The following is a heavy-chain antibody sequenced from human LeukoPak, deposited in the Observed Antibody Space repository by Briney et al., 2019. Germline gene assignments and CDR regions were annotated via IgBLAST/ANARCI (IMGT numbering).Heavy chain of an antibody. J-gene: IGHJ4*02. CDR3: AKDSTSGRYALDY. Sequence: GGSLTLSCAASGFTFSSYAMYWVRQAPGEGLEWVSAISSSGATTYYADSVKGRLTISRDNSKNTLFLQMDSLRAEDTAVYYCAKDSTSGRYALDYWGQRTLVTVSS. V-gene: IGHV3-23*01. CDR2: ISSSGATT. CDR1: GFTFSSYA. D-gene: IGHD2-2*01.